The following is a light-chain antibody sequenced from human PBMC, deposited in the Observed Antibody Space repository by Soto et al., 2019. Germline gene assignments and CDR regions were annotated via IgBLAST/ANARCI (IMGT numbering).Light chain of an antibody. CDR3: ASWDDSLNGPV. CDR1: SSNIGSYT. J-gene: IGLJ2*01. V-gene: IGLV1-44*01. CDR2: GHN. Sequence: QSVLIQSPSASGTPGQRVTISCSGSSSNIGSYTVDWYQQLPGTAPKLLVYGHNQRPSGVPDRFSGSKSGTSASLAISGLQSEVEADYYCASWDDSLNGPVFGGGTKLTVL.